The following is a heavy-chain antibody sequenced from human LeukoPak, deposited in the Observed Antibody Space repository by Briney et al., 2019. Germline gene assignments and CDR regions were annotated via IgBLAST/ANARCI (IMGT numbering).Heavy chain of an antibody. Sequence: VASVKVSCKASGYTFTGYYMHWVRQAPGQGLEWMGWINPNSGGTNYAQKFQGRVTMTRDTSISTAYMELSRLRSDDTAVYYCARARRDGYRAGYYYYYMDVWGKGTTVTVSS. V-gene: IGHV1-2*02. CDR2: INPNSGGT. J-gene: IGHJ6*03. D-gene: IGHD5-24*01. CDR1: GYTFTGYY. CDR3: ARARRDGYRAGYYYYYMDV.